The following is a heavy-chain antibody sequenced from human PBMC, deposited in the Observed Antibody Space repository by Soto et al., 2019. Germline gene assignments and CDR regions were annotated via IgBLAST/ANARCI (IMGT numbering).Heavy chain of an antibody. CDR1: GGSINYSGYH. J-gene: IGHJ4*01. D-gene: IGHD3-16*01. V-gene: IGHV4-31*03. CDR2: IYYSGTT. CDR3: ASANYDYVGY. Sequence: QVQLQASGPGLVKPSQTLSLTCTVSGGSINYSGYHWSWIRQHPGKGLEWIGYIYYSGTTNYNPSLNGGVTITVDTSSNQFSLKLTAGTAADTAVYFCASANYDYVGYWCHGALVTVSS.